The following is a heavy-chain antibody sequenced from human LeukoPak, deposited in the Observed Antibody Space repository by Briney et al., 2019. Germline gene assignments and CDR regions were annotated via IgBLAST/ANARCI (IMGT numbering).Heavy chain of an antibody. V-gene: IGHV3-30*02. Sequence: PGGSLRPSCAASGFTFSSYGMHWVRQAPGKGLEWVAFIRYDGSNKYFADSVKGRFTISRDSSKNTLYLQMNSLRVDDTAVYYCAKDGTRGIRFGKIPHYFDYWGQGTLVTVSS. CDR2: IRYDGSNK. J-gene: IGHJ4*02. CDR3: AKDGTRGIRFGKIPHYFDY. CDR1: GFTFSSYG. D-gene: IGHD3-10*01.